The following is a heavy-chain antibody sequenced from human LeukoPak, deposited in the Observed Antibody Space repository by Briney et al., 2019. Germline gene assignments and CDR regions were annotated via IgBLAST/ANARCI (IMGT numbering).Heavy chain of an antibody. Sequence: SQTLSLTCTVSGGSISSGGHYWSWLRHPPGKGLEWIGYIYHTGVTYFNPSLKSRVTISVDTSKNQFSLKLSSVTAADTAVYYCARGRGGYFDWLLYWGQGTLVTVSS. CDR1: GGSISSGGHY. CDR2: IYHTGVT. J-gene: IGHJ4*02. D-gene: IGHD3-9*01. CDR3: ARGRGGYFDWLLY. V-gene: IGHV4-30-2*01.